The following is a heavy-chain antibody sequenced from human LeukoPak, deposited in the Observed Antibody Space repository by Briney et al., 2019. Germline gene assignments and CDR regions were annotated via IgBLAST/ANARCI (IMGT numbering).Heavy chain of an antibody. D-gene: IGHD3-10*01. CDR2: ISWNSGSI. CDR1: GFTFDDYA. CDR3: AKDPGYYYGSGSYFHY. V-gene: IGHV3-9*01. Sequence: PGGSLRLSCAASGFTFDDYAMHWVRQAPGKGLEWVSGISWNSGSIGYADSVKGRFTISRDNAKNSLYLQMNSLRAEDTALYYCAKDPGYYYGSGSYFHYWGQGTLVTVSS. J-gene: IGHJ4*02.